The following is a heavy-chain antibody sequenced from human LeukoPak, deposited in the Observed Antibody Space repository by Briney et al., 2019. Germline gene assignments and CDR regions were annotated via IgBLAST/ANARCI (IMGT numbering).Heavy chain of an antibody. CDR3: ARGGRNFDWLSLTSGWFDP. V-gene: IGHV3-33*01. Sequence: GGSRRLSCAASGFTFSSYDMHWVRQAPGKGLEWVAVIWYDGSNRYYADSVKGRFTISRDNSKSTLFLQMNSLRAEDTAVYYCARGGRNFDWLSLTSGWFDPWGQGTLVTVSS. CDR2: IWYDGSNR. D-gene: IGHD3-9*01. CDR1: GFTFSSYD. J-gene: IGHJ5*02.